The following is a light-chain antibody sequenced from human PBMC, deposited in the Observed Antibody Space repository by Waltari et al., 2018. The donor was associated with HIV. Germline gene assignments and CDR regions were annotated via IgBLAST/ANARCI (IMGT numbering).Light chain of an antibody. CDR2: AAS. CDR1: QSVSTY. J-gene: IGKJ1*01. V-gene: IGKV1-39*01. CDR3: QQYQSYLAWT. Sequence: DIQMTQSPASLSASVGDRVTITCRASQSVSTYLNWYQHKPGKAPKLLIYAASSLQSGVPSRFSGSGSETDVTFTISSLQPEDFATYYCQQYQSYLAWTFGQGTKVEIK.